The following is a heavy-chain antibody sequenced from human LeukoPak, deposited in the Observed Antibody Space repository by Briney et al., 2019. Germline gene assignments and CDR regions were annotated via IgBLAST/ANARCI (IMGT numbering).Heavy chain of an antibody. CDR2: INHSGST. CDR3: ARGGSSCTNGVCYTVEGVFYPRYFDY. J-gene: IGHJ4*02. Sequence: SETLSLTCAVYGGSFSGYYWSWIRQPPGKGLEWIGEINHSGSTIYNPSLKSRVAISVDTSKNQFSLNLNSVTAADTAVYYCARGGSSCTNGVCYTVEGVFYPRYFDYWGQGTLVTVSS. CDR1: GGSFSGYY. D-gene: IGHD2-8*01. V-gene: IGHV4-34*01.